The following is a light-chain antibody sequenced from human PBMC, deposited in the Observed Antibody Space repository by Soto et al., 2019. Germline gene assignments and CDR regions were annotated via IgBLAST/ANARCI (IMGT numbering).Light chain of an antibody. CDR2: AAS. J-gene: IGKJ1*01. CDR3: QKYNSPPRT. V-gene: IGKV1-27*01. Sequence: DIQMPRSPPSLSAYVGETVTITCLASQGISNYLAWYQQKPGELPKLVIYAASILQTGVPSRFSGSGSGTDFSLTISSLQPEDVATYFCQKYNSPPRTFGQGTKVDIK. CDR1: QGISNY.